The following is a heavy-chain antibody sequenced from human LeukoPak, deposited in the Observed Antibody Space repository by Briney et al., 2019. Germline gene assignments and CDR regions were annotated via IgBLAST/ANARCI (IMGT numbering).Heavy chain of an antibody. J-gene: IGHJ5*02. Sequence: ASVKVSCKASGYTFTSYGISWVRQAPGQGLEWMGWISAYTGHTNSAQKLQGRVTMTTDTSTSTAYMELRGLISDDTAVYYCARAYCGGDCFHPWGQGTPITVSS. D-gene: IGHD2-21*02. V-gene: IGHV1-18*01. CDR1: GYTFTSYG. CDR2: ISAYTGHT. CDR3: ARAYCGGDCFHP.